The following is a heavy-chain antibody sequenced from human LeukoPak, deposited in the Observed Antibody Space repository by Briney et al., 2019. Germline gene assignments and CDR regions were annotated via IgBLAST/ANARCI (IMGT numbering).Heavy chain of an antibody. CDR2: ISAYNGNT. D-gene: IGHD4-17*01. Sequence: ASVKVSCKASGYTFTSYGISWLRQAPEQGLEWMGWISAYNGNTNYAQKLQGRVTMTTDTSTSTAYMELRSLRSDDTAVYYCARDFFHDYRDYSPFDYWGQGTLVTVSS. V-gene: IGHV1-18*01. CDR3: ARDFFHDYRDYSPFDY. CDR1: GYTFTSYG. J-gene: IGHJ4*02.